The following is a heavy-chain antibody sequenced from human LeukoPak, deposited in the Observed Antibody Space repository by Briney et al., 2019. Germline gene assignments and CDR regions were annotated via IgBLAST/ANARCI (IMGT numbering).Heavy chain of an antibody. CDR1: GFTFSSYA. CDR2: ISYDGSNK. Sequence: GGSLRLSCAASGFTFSSYAMHWVRQAPGKGLEWVAVISYDGSNKYYADSVKGRFTISRDNSKNTLYLQMNSLRAEDTAVYYCARDKGRSWYYFDYWGQGTLVTVSS. CDR3: ARDKGRSWYYFDY. J-gene: IGHJ4*02. D-gene: IGHD6-13*01. V-gene: IGHV3-30-3*01.